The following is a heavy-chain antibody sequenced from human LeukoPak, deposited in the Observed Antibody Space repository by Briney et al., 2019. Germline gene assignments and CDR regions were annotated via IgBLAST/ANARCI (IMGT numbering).Heavy chain of an antibody. CDR3: ARPGVRGVTLEGGVDY. J-gene: IGHJ4*02. CDR2: IYHSGST. CDR1: GYSISSGYY. V-gene: IGHV4-38-2*02. Sequence: SETLSLTCTVSGYSISSGYYWGWIRQPPGKGLEWIGSIYHSGSTYYNPSLKSRVTISVDTSKNQFSLKLSSVTAADTAVYYCARPGVRGVTLEGGVDYWGQGTLVTVSS. D-gene: IGHD3-10*01.